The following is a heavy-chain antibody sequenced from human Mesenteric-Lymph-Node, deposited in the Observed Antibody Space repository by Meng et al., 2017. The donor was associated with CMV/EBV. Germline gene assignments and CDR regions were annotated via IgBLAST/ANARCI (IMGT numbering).Heavy chain of an antibody. D-gene: IGHD6-13*01. CDR1: GGSISSSSYY. CDR2: IYYSGST. V-gene: IGHV4-39*01. CDR3: ATIRAIAAAGTVDH. Sequence: SGGSISSSSYYWGWIRQPPGKGLEWIGSIYYSGSTYYNPSLKSRVTISVDTSKNQFSLKLSSVTAADTAVYYCATIRAIAAAGTVDHWGQGTLVTVSS. J-gene: IGHJ4*02.